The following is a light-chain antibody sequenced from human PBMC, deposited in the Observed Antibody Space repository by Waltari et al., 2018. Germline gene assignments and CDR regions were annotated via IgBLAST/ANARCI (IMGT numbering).Light chain of an antibody. CDR3: LSPDSSGTYVV. CDR1: ALSTNS. J-gene: IGLJ2*01. V-gene: IGLV3-10*01. CDR2: EDS. Sequence: SYQLTQPPSVSVSPGQPASITCSGHALSTNSPVWYHQKSGQAPVLVIFEDSKRPSGIPERISGSSSGTMATLTLSGAQLEDEGDYYCLSPDSSGTYVVFGGGTKLTVL.